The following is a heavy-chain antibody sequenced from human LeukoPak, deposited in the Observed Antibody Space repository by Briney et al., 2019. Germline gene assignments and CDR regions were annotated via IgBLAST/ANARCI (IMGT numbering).Heavy chain of an antibody. Sequence: SVKVSCKASGGTFSSYAISWVRQAPGQGLEWMGRIIPILGIANYAQKFQGRVTITADKSTSTAYMELSSLRSEDAAVYYCAREIVDIVATIDLYFDYWGQGTLVTVSS. V-gene: IGHV1-69*04. CDR3: AREIVDIVATIDLYFDY. CDR1: GGTFSSYA. CDR2: IIPILGIA. D-gene: IGHD5-12*01. J-gene: IGHJ4*02.